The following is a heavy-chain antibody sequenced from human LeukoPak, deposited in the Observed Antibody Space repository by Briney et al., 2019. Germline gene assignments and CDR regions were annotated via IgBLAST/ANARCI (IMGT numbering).Heavy chain of an antibody. CDR2: IYNSGGT. Sequence: GGSLRLSCAASGFTIGSNYMSWVRQAPGKGLEWVSVIYNSGGTYYADSVKGRFTISRDNSKNTVSLQMNSLRAEDTAVYYCARASFWFDYSGYYFDSWGQGTLVTVSS. V-gene: IGHV3-66*01. J-gene: IGHJ4*02. CDR3: ARASFWFDYSGYYFDS. CDR1: GFTIGSNY. D-gene: IGHD2-15*01.